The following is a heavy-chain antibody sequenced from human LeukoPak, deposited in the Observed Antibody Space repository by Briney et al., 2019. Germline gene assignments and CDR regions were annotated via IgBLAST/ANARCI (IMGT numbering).Heavy chain of an antibody. D-gene: IGHD5-18*01. CDR1: EFTFSSYG. CDR2: ISYGGYNK. J-gene: IGHJ4*02. V-gene: IGHV3-30*18. CDR3: AKDWRRGYSDGLSDY. Sequence: GGSLRLSCAASEFTFSSYGMYWVRQAPGKGLEWVALISYGGYNKYYADSVKGRFTISRDNSKSTLYLQMNSLIAEDTAVYYCAKDWRRGYSDGLSDYWEQGTLVIVSS.